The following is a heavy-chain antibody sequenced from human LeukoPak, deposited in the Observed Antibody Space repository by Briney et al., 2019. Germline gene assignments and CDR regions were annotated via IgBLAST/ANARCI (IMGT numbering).Heavy chain of an antibody. CDR2: IYYSGST. J-gene: IGHJ4*02. D-gene: IGHD6-19*01. CDR3: ARAGSGWYPDY. CDR1: GASISSGGYY. Sequence: PSQSLSLTCTVSGASISSGGYYWSWIRQHPGKGLEWIGYIYYSGSTYYTPSLKSRVTISVDTSKNQFSLKLSSVTAADTAVHYCARAGSGWYPDYWGQGTLVTVFS. V-gene: IGHV4-31*03.